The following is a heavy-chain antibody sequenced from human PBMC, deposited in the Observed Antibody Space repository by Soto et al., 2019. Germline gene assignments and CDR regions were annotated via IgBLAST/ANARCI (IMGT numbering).Heavy chain of an antibody. V-gene: IGHV4-31*03. Sequence: SETLSLTCTVSGGSTSSGGYYWSWIRQHPGKGLEWIGYIYYSGTTYYNPSLKSRVTISVDTSKNQFSLKLSSVSAADTALYYCARCSLVVVPAPGFDPWGRGTLVTVSS. CDR3: ARCSLVVVPAPGFDP. CDR1: GGSTSSGGYY. J-gene: IGHJ5*02. D-gene: IGHD2-2*01. CDR2: IYYSGTT.